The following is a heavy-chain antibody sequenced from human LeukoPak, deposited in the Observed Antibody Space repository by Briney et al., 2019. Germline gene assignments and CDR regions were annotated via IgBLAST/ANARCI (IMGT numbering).Heavy chain of an antibody. V-gene: IGHV3-21*01. Sequence: GGSLRLSCAASGFTFSSCAMNWVRQAPGKGLEWVSSISSSSSYIYYADSVKGRFTISRDNAKNSLYLQMNSLRAEDTAVYYCARDCIGCHGFDYWGQGTLVTVSS. D-gene: IGHD2-15*01. CDR3: ARDCIGCHGFDY. CDR1: GFTFSSCA. CDR2: ISSSSSYI. J-gene: IGHJ4*02.